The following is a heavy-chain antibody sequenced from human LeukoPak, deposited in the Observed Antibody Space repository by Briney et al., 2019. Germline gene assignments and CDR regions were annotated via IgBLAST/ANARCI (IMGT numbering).Heavy chain of an antibody. V-gene: IGHV3-7*01. J-gene: IGHJ4*02. D-gene: IGHD3-22*01. CDR3: AREGARYYDSSGYYFDY. Sequence: GGSLRLSCAASGFTFSSYWMNWVRQAPGKGLEWVANIKQDGSEKYYVDSVKGRFTISRDNAKNSLYLQMNSLRAEDTAVYYCAREGARYYDSSGYYFDYWGQGTLVTVSS. CDR2: IKQDGSEK. CDR1: GFTFSSYW.